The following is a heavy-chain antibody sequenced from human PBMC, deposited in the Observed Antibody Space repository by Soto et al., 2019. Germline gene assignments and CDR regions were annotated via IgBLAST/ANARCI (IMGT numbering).Heavy chain of an antibody. CDR1: GYTFTSYA. Sequence: ASVKVSCKASGYTFTSYAISWVRQAPGQGLEWMGWISAYNGNTNYAQKFQGRVTMTTDTSTSTAYMELRSLRSDDTAVYYCARVGRQSYYDGFPVYWGQGTLVTV. CDR3: ARVGRQSYYDGFPVY. V-gene: IGHV1-18*04. J-gene: IGHJ4*02. D-gene: IGHD3-22*01. CDR2: ISAYNGNT.